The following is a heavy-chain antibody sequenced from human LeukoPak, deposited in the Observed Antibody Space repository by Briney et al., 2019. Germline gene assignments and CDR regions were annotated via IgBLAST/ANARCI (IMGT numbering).Heavy chain of an antibody. V-gene: IGHV3-21*01. CDR2: ISSSSSYI. J-gene: IGHJ3*02. D-gene: IGHD3-22*01. CDR3: ACLYYYDSSGSRGDAFDI. CDR1: GFTFSSYW. Sequence: GSLRLSCAASGFTFSSYWMHWVRQAPGKGLEWVSSISSSSSYIYYADSVKGRFTISRDNAKNSLYLQMNSLRAEDTAVYYCACLYYYDSSGSRGDAFDIWGQGTMVTVSS.